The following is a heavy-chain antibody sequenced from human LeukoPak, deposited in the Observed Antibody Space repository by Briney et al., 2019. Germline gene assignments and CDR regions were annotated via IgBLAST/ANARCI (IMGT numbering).Heavy chain of an antibody. V-gene: IGHV3-64*01. D-gene: IGHD3-22*01. CDR1: GFTFSDYA. Sequence: GGSLRLSCAASGFTFSDYAMHWVRQAPGKGLEYVSAISSNGGSTYYANPVKGRFTISRDNSKNTLYLQMGSLRAEDMAVYYCARTSSGYSIFDYWGQGTLVTVSS. CDR3: ARTSSGYSIFDY. CDR2: ISSNGGST. J-gene: IGHJ4*02.